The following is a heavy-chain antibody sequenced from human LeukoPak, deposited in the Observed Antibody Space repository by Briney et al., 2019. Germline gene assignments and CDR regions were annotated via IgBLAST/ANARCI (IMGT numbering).Heavy chain of an antibody. CDR3: ATGKSTVTTNFDY. J-gene: IGHJ4*02. CDR2: FDPEDGET. CDR1: GYTLTELS. Sequence: ASVKVSCKVSGYTLTELSMHWVRQAPGKGLEWVGGFDPEDGETIYAQKFQGRVTMTEDTSTDTAYMELSSLRSEDTAVYYCATGKSTVTTNFDYWGQGTLVTVSS. D-gene: IGHD4-17*01. V-gene: IGHV1-24*01.